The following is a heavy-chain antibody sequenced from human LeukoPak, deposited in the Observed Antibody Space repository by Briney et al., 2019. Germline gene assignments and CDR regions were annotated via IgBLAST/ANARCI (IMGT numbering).Heavy chain of an antibody. CDR1: GFTFSGYA. Sequence: PGGSLRLSCAASGFTFSGYAMSWVRQAPGKGLEWVSGLGGSGVYTYYADSVKGRFTISRDNSRNTLYLQMNSLRAEDTAVYYCVKGDSSGWYWGQGALVTVSS. CDR2: LGGSGVYT. V-gene: IGHV3-23*01. J-gene: IGHJ4*02. D-gene: IGHD6-19*01. CDR3: VKGDSSGWY.